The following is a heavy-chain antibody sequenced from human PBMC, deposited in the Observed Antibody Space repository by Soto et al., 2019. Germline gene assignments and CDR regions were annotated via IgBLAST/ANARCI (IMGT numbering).Heavy chain of an antibody. D-gene: IGHD3-10*01. CDR1: GGSISSGDYY. CDR3: ARAAGYYESGGNWFDP. CDR2: IYYTGST. V-gene: IGHV4-30-4*01. Sequence: SETLSLTCTVSGGSISSGDYYWSWIRQPPGKGLEWIGYIYYTGSTYYNPSLKSRVIISVDMSKNQFSLKLSSVTAADTAVYYCARAAGYYESGGNWFDPWGQGTLVTVSS. J-gene: IGHJ5*02.